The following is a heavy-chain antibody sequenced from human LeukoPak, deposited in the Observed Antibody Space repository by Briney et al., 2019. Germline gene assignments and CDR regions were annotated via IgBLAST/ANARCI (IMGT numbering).Heavy chain of an antibody. Sequence: PRGSLRLSCAASGFTFSTYEMNWVRQAPGKGLEWVSYISTSGPIIYYADSMKGRFTFSRDNAKNSLYLQMNSLRAEDTAVYYCARKSFYYDSSGWGRNYYMDVWGKGTTVTVSS. CDR1: GFTFSTYE. CDR2: ISTSGPII. V-gene: IGHV3-48*03. D-gene: IGHD3-22*01. J-gene: IGHJ6*03. CDR3: ARKSFYYDSSGWGRNYYMDV.